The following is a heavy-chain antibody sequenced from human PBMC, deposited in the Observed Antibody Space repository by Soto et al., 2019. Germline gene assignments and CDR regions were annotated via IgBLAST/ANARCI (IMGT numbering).Heavy chain of an antibody. CDR2: ISRSGDST. J-gene: IGHJ4*02. Sequence: EVQLLESGGGLVQPGGSLRLLCAASGFTFSNYAMSWVRQAPGKGLEWVSAISRSGDSTYYADSVKGRFTISRDNSKNTLFLQMNSLRAEDTAVYYCGNIAVGVGGQFDYWGQGTLVTVSS. CDR3: GNIAVGVGGQFDY. D-gene: IGHD6-19*01. CDR1: GFTFSNYA. V-gene: IGHV3-23*01.